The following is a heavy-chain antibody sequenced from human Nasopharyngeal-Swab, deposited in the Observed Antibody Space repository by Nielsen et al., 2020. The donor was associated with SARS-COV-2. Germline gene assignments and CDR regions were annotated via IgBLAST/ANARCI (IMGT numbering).Heavy chain of an antibody. Sequence: SLKISCAASGFTFDDYAMHWVRQAPGKGLEWVSGISWNSGSIGYADSVKGRFTISRDNAKNSLYLQMNSLRAEDTALYYCAKDWGDGYNYDYFDYWGQGTLVTVSS. CDR3: AKDWGDGYNYDYFDY. J-gene: IGHJ4*02. D-gene: IGHD5-24*01. CDR1: GFTFDDYA. V-gene: IGHV3-9*01. CDR2: ISWNSGSI.